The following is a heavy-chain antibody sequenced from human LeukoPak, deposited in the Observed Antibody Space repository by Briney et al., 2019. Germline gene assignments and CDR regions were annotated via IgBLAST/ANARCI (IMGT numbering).Heavy chain of an antibody. Sequence: PGGSLRLSCAASGFTLSNHWMDWVRQAPGKGLEWVANIKPDGSEVHYVDSVKGRFTISRDNAKNSLYLQMNSLRAEDTAVYYCASAYYYDSSAYYFDYWGQGTLVTVSS. CDR1: GFTLSNHW. J-gene: IGHJ4*02. CDR3: ASAYYYDSSAYYFDY. CDR2: IKPDGSEV. D-gene: IGHD3-22*01. V-gene: IGHV3-7*01.